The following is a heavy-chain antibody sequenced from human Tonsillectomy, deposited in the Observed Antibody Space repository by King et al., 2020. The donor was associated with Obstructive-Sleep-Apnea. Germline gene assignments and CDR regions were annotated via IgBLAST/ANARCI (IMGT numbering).Heavy chain of an antibody. CDR2: ITSSSSTI. V-gene: IGHV3-48*04. CDR3: ARGGALWALDY. D-gene: IGHD1-26*01. Sequence: VQLVESGGGLVQPGGSLRLSCAASGFTFSCYSMNWVRQAPGKGLEWVSYITSSSSTIYYADSVKGRFTISRDNAKNSLYLQMNSLRAEDTAVYYCARGGALWALDYWGQGALGTVSS. CDR1: GFTFSCYS. J-gene: IGHJ4*02.